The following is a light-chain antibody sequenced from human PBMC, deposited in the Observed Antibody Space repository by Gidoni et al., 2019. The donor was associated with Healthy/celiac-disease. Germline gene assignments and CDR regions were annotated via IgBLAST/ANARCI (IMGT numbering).Light chain of an antibody. CDR1: SRDVGGYNY. J-gene: IGLJ1*01. CDR2: EVS. Sequence: HSALTQPPPVPGSSGPSITITCTGTSRDVGGYNYVSWYQQPPGKAPKLMIYEVSHRPSGVSNRFSGSKSSNTASLTISGLQAEDEADYYCSSYTSSSAYVFGTGTKVTVL. CDR3: SSYTSSSAYV. V-gene: IGLV2-14*01.